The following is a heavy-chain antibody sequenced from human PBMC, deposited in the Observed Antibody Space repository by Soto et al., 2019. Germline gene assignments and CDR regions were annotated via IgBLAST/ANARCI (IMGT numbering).Heavy chain of an antibody. D-gene: IGHD2-2*01. V-gene: IGHV4-4*07. J-gene: IGHJ3*02. Sequence: QVQLQESGPGLVKPSETLSLTCTVSGGSLSSYYWSWIRQPAGKGLEWIGRISTSGSTNYNPSLKSRVTISVDTSKNQFSLKLSSVTAADTAVYYCARDPLSLGYCSSTSCSGAFDIWGQGTMVTVSS. CDR1: GGSLSSYY. CDR3: ARDPLSLGYCSSTSCSGAFDI. CDR2: ISTSGST.